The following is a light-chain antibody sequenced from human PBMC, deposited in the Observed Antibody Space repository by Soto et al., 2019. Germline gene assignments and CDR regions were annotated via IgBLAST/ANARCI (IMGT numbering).Light chain of an antibody. Sequence: DIQMTQSPSTLSGSVGDRVTITCLASQTISMWLAWYQQKPGKAPKLLIYKASTLKSGVPSRFSGSGSGTEFTLTISSLQPDDFATYYCQHYNSYSEAFGQGTKVELK. CDR1: QTISMW. CDR3: QHYNSYSEA. J-gene: IGKJ1*01. CDR2: KAS. V-gene: IGKV1-5*03.